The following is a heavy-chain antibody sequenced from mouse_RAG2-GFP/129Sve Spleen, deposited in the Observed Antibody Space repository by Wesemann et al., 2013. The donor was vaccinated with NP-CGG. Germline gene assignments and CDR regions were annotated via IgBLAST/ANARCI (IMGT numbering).Heavy chain of an antibody. J-gene: IGHJ3*01. Sequence: QVQLQQPGAELVKPGASVKLSCKASGYTFTSYWMHWVKQRPGQGLEWIGEINPSNGRTNYNEKFKSKATLTVDKSSSTAYMQLSSLTSEDSAVYYCASRNWAWFAYWGQGTLVTVSA. CDR1: GYTFTSYW. CDR2: INPSNGRT. V-gene: IGHV1S81*02. D-gene: IGHD4-1*01. CDR3: ASRNWAWFAY.